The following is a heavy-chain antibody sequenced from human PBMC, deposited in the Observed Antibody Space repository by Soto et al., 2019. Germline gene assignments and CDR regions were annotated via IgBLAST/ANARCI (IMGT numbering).Heavy chain of an antibody. Sequence: VSLRLSCAASGFTFSSYSMNWVRQAPGKGLEWVSYISSNGNTIYDGDSVKGRFTISRDNSKNLLYLQMNSLRAEDTAVYYCARVCPDAFDIWGLGTVVTVSS. CDR1: GFTFSSYS. V-gene: IGHV3-48*01. CDR3: ARVCPDAFDI. J-gene: IGHJ3*02. CDR2: ISSNGNTI.